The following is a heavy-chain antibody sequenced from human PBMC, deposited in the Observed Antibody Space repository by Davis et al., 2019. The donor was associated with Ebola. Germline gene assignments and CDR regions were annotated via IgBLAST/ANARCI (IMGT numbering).Heavy chain of an antibody. Sequence: SETLSLTCTVSGGSISSSSYYWGWIRQPPGKGLEWIGSIYYSGSTYYNPSLKSRVTISVDTSKNQFSLKLRSVTAADTAVYYCARGYDTTGYYYGMDVWGQGTTVTVSS. CDR1: GGSISSSSYY. CDR2: IYYSGST. V-gene: IGHV4-39*01. CDR3: ARGYDTTGYYYGMDV. D-gene: IGHD3-9*01. J-gene: IGHJ6*02.